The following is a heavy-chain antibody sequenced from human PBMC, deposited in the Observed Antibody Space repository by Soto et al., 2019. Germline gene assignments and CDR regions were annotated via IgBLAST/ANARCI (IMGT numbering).Heavy chain of an antibody. CDR1: GFTFQQYT. Sequence: EVQLLESGGDLVRPGTSLRLSCAGSGFTFQQYTMSWVRQAPGEGLEWVSSIYGSAARTFYADSVKGRFTISRDNSRNTVYLQMNNLRVEDTAVYYCAKDRQPDDRWDFDWWGRGTRVTVSS. J-gene: IGHJ4*02. CDR2: IYGSAART. V-gene: IGHV3-23*01. D-gene: IGHD3-3*01. CDR3: AKDRQPDDRWDFDW.